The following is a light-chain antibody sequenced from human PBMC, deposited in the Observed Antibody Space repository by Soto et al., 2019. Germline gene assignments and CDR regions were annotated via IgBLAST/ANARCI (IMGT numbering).Light chain of an antibody. J-gene: IGKJ5*01. CDR2: DAS. CDR3: QQYGPSLIT. Sequence: GDTVTITCRASQSVSTWLAWYQQTPGKAPKLLMYDASTLESGAPARFSGSGSGTEFTLTISSLQPEDYALYYCQQYGPSLITFGQGTRLEIK. CDR1: QSVSTW. V-gene: IGKV1-5*01.